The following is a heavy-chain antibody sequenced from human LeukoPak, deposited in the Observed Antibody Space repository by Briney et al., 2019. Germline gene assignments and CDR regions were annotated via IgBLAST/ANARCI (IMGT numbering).Heavy chain of an antibody. CDR3: ARGRDGYKY. CDR2: ITASGRST. V-gene: IGHV3-11*01. J-gene: IGHJ4*02. Sequence: GGSLRLSCTVYGFNFRDYYMSWIRQAPGMGLEWVSYITASGRSTYVADSLKDRFTISRDNANKSLYLHMTDLRAEDTATYFCARGRDGYKYRGLGTLVTVSS. CDR1: GFNFRDYY. D-gene: IGHD5-24*01.